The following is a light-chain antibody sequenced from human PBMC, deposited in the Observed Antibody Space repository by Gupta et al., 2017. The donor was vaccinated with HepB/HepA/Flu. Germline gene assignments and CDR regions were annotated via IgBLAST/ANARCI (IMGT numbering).Light chain of an antibody. V-gene: IGLV1-40*01. CDR1: SSNIGAGYD. Sequence: GQRVTISCTGSSSNIGAGYDVHWYRQVPGTGPKVLVYGNDKRAWGVPDRFSGSRSGTSASLAITGLQAEDEADYYCQSYDSSLYVFGSGTRVIVL. J-gene: IGLJ1*01. CDR3: QSYDSSLYV. CDR2: GND.